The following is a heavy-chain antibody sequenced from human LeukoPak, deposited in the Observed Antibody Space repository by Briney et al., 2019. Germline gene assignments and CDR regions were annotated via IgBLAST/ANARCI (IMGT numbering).Heavy chain of an antibody. CDR3: ARLTYGDYVWFDP. V-gene: IGHV4-38-2*01. J-gene: IGHJ5*02. Sequence: SETLSLTCAVSGYSISSGYYWGWIRQPPGKGLEWIGSIYHSGSTYYNPSLKSRLTISVDTSKNQFSLKLSSVTAAGTAVYYCARLTYGDYVWFDPWGQGTLVTVSS. D-gene: IGHD4-17*01. CDR1: GYSISSGYY. CDR2: IYHSGST.